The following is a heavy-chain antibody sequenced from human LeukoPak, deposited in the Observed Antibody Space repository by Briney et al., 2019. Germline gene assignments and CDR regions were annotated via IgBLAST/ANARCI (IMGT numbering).Heavy chain of an antibody. D-gene: IGHD1-26*01. Sequence: PGGSLRLSCAASGFTFSSYWMSWVRQAPGKGLEWVANIKQDGSEKYYVDSVKGRFTISRDNAKNSLYLQMNSLRAEDTAVYYCARDRLVGARRTDAFDIWGQGTMVTVSS. CDR2: IKQDGSEK. CDR3: ARDRLVGARRTDAFDI. CDR1: GFTFSSYW. V-gene: IGHV3-7*01. J-gene: IGHJ3*02.